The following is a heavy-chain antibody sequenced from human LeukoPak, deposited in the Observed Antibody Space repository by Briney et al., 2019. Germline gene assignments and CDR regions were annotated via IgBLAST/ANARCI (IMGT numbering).Heavy chain of an antibody. J-gene: IGHJ3*02. Sequence: SETLSLTCTVSGGSISSSSYYWGWIRQPPGKGLEWIGSIYYSGSTYYNPSLKSRVTISVDTSKNQFSLKLSSVTAADTAVYYCARPRVLDSRSYSVDIWGQGTMVTVSS. V-gene: IGHV4-39*07. D-gene: IGHD3-10*01. CDR1: GGSISSSSYY. CDR3: ARPRVLDSRSYSVDI. CDR2: IYYSGST.